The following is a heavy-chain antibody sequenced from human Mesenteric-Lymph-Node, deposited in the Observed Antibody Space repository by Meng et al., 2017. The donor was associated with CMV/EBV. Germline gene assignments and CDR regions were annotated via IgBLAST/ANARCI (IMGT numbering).Heavy chain of an antibody. CDR2: INRDGSST. Sequence: SCAASGFTFNSYWMHWVRQAPGKGLVCVSRINRDGSSTSYTNSVKGRFTISRDNAKNTLYLQMSSLRAEDTAVYYCARGPYADLFYWGQGTLVTVSS. D-gene: IGHD4-17*01. V-gene: IGHV3-74*01. CDR1: GFTFNSYW. J-gene: IGHJ4*02. CDR3: ARGPYADLFY.